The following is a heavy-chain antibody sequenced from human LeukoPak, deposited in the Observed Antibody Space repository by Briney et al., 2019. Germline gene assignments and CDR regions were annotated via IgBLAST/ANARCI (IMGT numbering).Heavy chain of an antibody. CDR1: GFTFSSYA. Sequence: GGSLRLSCAASGFTFSSYATHWVRQAPGKGLEWVAVISYDGSNKYYADSVKGRFTISRDNSKNTLYLQMNSLRAEDTAVYYCAREQLFTHGFDPWGQGTLVTVSS. J-gene: IGHJ5*02. CDR3: AREQLFTHGFDP. CDR2: ISYDGSNK. D-gene: IGHD3-10*01. V-gene: IGHV3-30*04.